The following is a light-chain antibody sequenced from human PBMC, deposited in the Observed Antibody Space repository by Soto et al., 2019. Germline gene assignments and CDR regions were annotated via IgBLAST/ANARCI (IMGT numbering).Light chain of an antibody. V-gene: IGLV1-40*01. CDR2: NDI. Sequence: QSVLTQPASVSGAPGQRGTISCTGSSSNIGAGYDVHWYQQIPGTAPKLLIYNDINRPSGVPDRFSGSKSGTSASLAITGLQAEDEADYYCQSYDSSLSGSVFGGGTQLTVL. CDR3: QSYDSSLSGSV. CDR1: SSNIGAGYD. J-gene: IGLJ7*01.